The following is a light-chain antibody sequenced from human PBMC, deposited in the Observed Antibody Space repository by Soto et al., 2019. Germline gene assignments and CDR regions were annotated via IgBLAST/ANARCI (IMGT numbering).Light chain of an antibody. V-gene: IGKV3-15*01. Sequence: EIVMTQSPAALYVSPRERATLSCRASLSVSSNFSWYQQKPGQAPRLHIYGASTRATGVPARFSGSGSGTEFTLTVSSLQSEDFAVYDCQQYNNWPPYTFGQRTKLEIK. CDR1: LSVSSN. CDR3: QQYNNWPPYT. J-gene: IGKJ2*01. CDR2: GAS.